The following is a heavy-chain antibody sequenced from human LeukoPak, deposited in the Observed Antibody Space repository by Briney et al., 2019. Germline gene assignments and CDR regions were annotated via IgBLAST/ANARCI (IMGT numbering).Heavy chain of an antibody. CDR1: GGTFSSYA. Sequence: SVKVSCKASGGTFSSYAISWVRQAPGQGLEWMGRIIPILGIANYAQKFQGRVTITADKSTSTAHMELSSLRSEDTAVYYCASLGINWFDPWGQGTLVTVSS. D-gene: IGHD3-10*01. CDR3: ASLGINWFDP. CDR2: IIPILGIA. V-gene: IGHV1-69*04. J-gene: IGHJ5*02.